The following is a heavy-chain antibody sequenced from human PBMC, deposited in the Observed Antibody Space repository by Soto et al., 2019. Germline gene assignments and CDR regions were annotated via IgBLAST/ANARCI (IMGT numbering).Heavy chain of an antibody. CDR2: INHSGNT. CDR3: ARGRGEFDF. Sequence: PSETLSLTCAVYGASLSDNYCNWLRQPPGKGLEWIGEINHSGNTNYNPSLRSRVTISIDTSKNQLSLNRRSVSAADTAVYYCARGRGEFDFWGQGTPVSVTS. J-gene: IGHJ5*01. D-gene: IGHD2-21*01. CDR1: GASLSDNY. V-gene: IGHV4-34*01.